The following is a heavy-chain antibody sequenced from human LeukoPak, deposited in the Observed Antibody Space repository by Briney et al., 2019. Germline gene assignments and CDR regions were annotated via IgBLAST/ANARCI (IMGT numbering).Heavy chain of an antibody. Sequence: PGRSLRLSCAASGFTFSSYGIYWVRQAPGKGLEWVAVISHDGSNKYCADSVKGRFTISRDNSKNTLYLQMNSLRAEDTAVYYCTKEGYYGSGSFPDYWGQGTLVTVSS. V-gene: IGHV3-30*18. CDR2: ISHDGSNK. D-gene: IGHD3-10*01. CDR1: GFTFSSYG. J-gene: IGHJ4*02. CDR3: TKEGYYGSGSFPDY.